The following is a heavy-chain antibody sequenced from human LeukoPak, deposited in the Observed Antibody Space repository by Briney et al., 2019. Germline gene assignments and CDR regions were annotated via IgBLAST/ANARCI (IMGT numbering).Heavy chain of an antibody. CDR2: INPNSGGT. V-gene: IGHV1-2*02. CDR3: ARGGGIPTYYDYVWGSYRKVDY. D-gene: IGHD3-16*02. J-gene: IGHJ4*02. CDR1: GYTFTGYY. Sequence: GASVKVSYKASGYTFTGYYMHWVRQAPGQGLEWMGWINPNSGGTNYAQKFQGRVTMTRDTSISTAYMELSRLRSDDTAVYYCARGGGIPTYYDYVWGSYRKVDYWGQGTLVTVSS.